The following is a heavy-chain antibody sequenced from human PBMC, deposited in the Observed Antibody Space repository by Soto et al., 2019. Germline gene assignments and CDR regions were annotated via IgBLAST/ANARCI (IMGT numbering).Heavy chain of an antibody. CDR3: ARDLTLIGGGVVSYYFGMDI. Sequence: QLEQSGGALVQPGGSLRLPCAASDFDVSGNYISWVRQAPGKGLEWVSMIHVDGRTYYGDSVRGRFIVARDASEKTVYLQMNSLRADDTAVYFCARDLTLIGGGVVSYYFGMDIWGQGTMVTVSS. V-gene: IGHV3-53*01. D-gene: IGHD3-10*01. CDR1: DFDVSGNY. CDR2: IHVDGRT. J-gene: IGHJ6*02.